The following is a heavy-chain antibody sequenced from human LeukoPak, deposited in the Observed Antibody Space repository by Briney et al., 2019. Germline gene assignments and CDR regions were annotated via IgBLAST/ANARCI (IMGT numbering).Heavy chain of an antibody. V-gene: IGHV5-10-1*01. CDR2: IDTSDSYT. CDR3: ARRHGSGWYAFDY. D-gene: IGHD6-19*01. CDR1: GYIFTSYR. Sequence: GESLKISCKGSGYIFTSYRISWVRPMPGKGLEWMGRIDTSDSYTNYSPSFQRHVTISADKSISTAYLQWSSLKASDTAMYYCARRHGSGWYAFDYWGQGTLVTVSS. J-gene: IGHJ4*02.